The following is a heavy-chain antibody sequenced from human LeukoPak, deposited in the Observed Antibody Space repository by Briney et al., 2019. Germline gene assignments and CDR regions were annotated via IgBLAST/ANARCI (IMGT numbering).Heavy chain of an antibody. CDR2: ISSSASTI. J-gene: IGHJ6*03. CDR1: GFTFSSYE. V-gene: IGHV3-48*03. CDR3: AREHSGYDFPGRDYYYMDV. Sequence: PGGSLRLSCAASGFTFSSYEMNWVRQAPGKGLEWVSYISSSASTIYYADSVKGRFTISRDNARNSLYLQMNSLRAEDTAVYYCAREHSGYDFPGRDYYYMDVWGKGTTVTVSS. D-gene: IGHD5-12*01.